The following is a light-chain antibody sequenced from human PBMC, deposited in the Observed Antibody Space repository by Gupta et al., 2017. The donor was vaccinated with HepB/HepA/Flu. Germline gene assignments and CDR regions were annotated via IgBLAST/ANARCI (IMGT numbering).Light chain of an antibody. CDR3: QAWDTNTGV. Sequence: SYELTQPPSVSVSPRQTASITCSGNKLGDKYAYWYQQKPGQSPVLVIYQDTKRPSGIPERFSGSSSGNKATLTISGTQAMDEADYYCQAWDTNTGVFGGGTKLTVL. V-gene: IGLV3-1*01. CDR1: KLGDKY. J-gene: IGLJ3*02. CDR2: QDT.